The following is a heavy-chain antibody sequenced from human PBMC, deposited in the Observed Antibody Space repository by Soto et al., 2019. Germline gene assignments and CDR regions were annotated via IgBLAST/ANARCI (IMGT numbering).Heavy chain of an antibody. J-gene: IGHJ4*02. CDR2: ISSSSTYI. CDR3: ARVALGYNLGSFDS. CDR1: GFTFNSYG. Sequence: PGGSLRLSCAASGFTFNSYGMNWVRQAPGKGLEWVSFISSSSTYIYYADSLRGRFTISRDNAKNSLYLQMTGLRAEDTAVYYCARVALGYNLGSFDSCGKGTLVTVYS. V-gene: IGHV3-21*01. D-gene: IGHD2-15*01.